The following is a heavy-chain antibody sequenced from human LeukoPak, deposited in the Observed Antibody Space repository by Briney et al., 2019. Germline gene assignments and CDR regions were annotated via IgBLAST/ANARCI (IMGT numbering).Heavy chain of an antibody. J-gene: IGHJ4*02. CDR2: IGGRDGST. V-gene: IGHV3-23*01. D-gene: IGHD3-10*01. CDR1: GFTFSSYG. CDR3: AKGHYYGSGSLDY. Sequence: GGSLRLSCAASGFTFSSYGMSWVRQAPGKGLEWVSAIGGRDGSTYYADSVKGRFTISRDNSKNTLYVQINSLRAEDTAVYYCAKGHYYGSGSLDYWGQGTLVTVSS.